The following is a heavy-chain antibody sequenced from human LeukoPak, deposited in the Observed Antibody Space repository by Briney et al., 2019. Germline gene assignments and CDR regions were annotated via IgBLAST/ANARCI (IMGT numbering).Heavy chain of an antibody. CDR3: ARGGSASSSYFDY. Sequence: GGSLRLSCAASGFTVSSNYMSWVRQAPGKGLEWVSSISSSSSYIYYADSVKGRFTISRDNAKNSLYLQMNSLRAEDTAVYYCARGGSASSSYFDYWGQGTLVTVSS. D-gene: IGHD6-6*01. CDR2: ISSSSSYI. J-gene: IGHJ4*02. V-gene: IGHV3-21*01. CDR1: GFTVSSNY.